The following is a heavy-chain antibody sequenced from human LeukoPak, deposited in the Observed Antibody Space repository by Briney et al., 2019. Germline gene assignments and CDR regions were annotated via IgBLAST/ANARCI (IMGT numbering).Heavy chain of an antibody. D-gene: IGHD3-10*01. Sequence: GGSLRLSCAASGFTFSSYAMSWVRQAPGKGLEWVSAISGSGGSTYYADSVKGRFTISRDNSKNTLYLQMNSLRAEDTAVYYCARDLGYYGSGSYSTYWGQGTLVTVSS. CDR1: GFTFSSYA. V-gene: IGHV3-23*01. CDR3: ARDLGYYGSGSYSTY. J-gene: IGHJ4*02. CDR2: ISGSGGST.